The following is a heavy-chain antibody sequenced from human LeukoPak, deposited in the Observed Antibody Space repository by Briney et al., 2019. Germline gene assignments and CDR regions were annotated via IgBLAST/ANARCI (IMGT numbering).Heavy chain of an antibody. CDR3: ARVPRGSSPWYFDY. D-gene: IGHD6-13*01. Sequence: GGSLRLSCAASGFTISSYSMNWVRQAPGKELEWVSSISSSSRYIYYADAVKGRFTISKDTLKNSMYMQMTSLRAEDTAVYYCARVPRGSSPWYFDYWGKGTLVTVSS. CDR2: ISSSSRYI. J-gene: IGHJ4*02. V-gene: IGHV3-21*01. CDR1: GFTISSYS.